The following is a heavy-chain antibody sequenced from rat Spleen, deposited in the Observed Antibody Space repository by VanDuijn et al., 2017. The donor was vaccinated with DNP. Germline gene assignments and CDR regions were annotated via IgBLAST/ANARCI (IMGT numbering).Heavy chain of an antibody. CDR2: ITARGDST. D-gene: IGHD5-1*01. J-gene: IGHJ2*01. Sequence: EVQLVESGGDLVQPGRSLKVSCVASGFTFNDYWMAWIRQVPGKGLEWVASITARGDSTYYPDSVKGRLTISRDNAKNTLYLQMNSLRSEDTATYYCKVGARYWGQGVMVTVSS. CDR3: KVGARY. V-gene: IGHV5-31*01. CDR1: GFTFNDYW.